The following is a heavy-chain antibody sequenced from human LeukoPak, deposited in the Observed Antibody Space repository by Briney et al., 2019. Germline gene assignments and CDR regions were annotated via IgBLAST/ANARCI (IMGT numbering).Heavy chain of an antibody. Sequence: GGSLRLSCAASGFTVSSNYMSWVRQAPGKGLEWVSFIYSGGNTYYADSVKGRFTISRDNSKNTLYFQMNSLRVEDTAVYYCARELFSSGSHYGAFDIWGQGTMVTVSS. V-gene: IGHV3-66*02. D-gene: IGHD1-26*01. CDR1: GFTVSSNY. J-gene: IGHJ3*02. CDR3: ARELFSSGSHYGAFDI. CDR2: IYSGGNT.